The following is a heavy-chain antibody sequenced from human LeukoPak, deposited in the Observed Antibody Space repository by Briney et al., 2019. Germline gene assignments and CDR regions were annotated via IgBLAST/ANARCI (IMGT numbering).Heavy chain of an antibody. CDR1: GYTFTSYA. J-gene: IGHJ4*02. Sequence: ASVKVSCKASGYTFTSYAMNWVRQAPGQGLEWMGWINTNTENPVYAQGFTGRFVFSVDISVSTAYLQINSLKAEDTAVYYCARMGYCTRATCGGAFDFWGQGTLVTVSS. D-gene: IGHD2-8*01. CDR2: INTNTENP. CDR3: ARMGYCTRATCGGAFDF. V-gene: IGHV7-4-1*02.